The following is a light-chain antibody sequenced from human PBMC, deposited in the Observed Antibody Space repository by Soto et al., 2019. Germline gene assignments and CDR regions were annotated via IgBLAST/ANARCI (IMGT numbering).Light chain of an antibody. V-gene: IGLV2-14*01. Sequence: QSALTQPASVTGSPGQSITISCTGTSSVVGGYNYVSWYQQHPGKAPKLMIYDVSNRPSGVSNRFSGSKSGNTASLTISGLQAEDEADYYCSSYTSSSTVVFGGGTNVTVL. J-gene: IGLJ2*01. CDR2: DVS. CDR1: SSVVGGYNY. CDR3: SSYTSSSTVV.